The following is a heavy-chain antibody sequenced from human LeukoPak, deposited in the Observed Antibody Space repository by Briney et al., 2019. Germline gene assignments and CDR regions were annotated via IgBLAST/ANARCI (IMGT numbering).Heavy chain of an antibody. CDR1: GYTFTGYY. CDR3: ARDRSLTAPTPIRYNWFDP. CDR2: INPSGGST. D-gene: IGHD3-9*01. V-gene: IGHV1-46*01. Sequence: ASVKVSCKASGYTFTGYYMHWARQAPGQGLEWMGIINPSGGSTSYAQKFQGRVTMTRDMSTSTVYMELSSLRSEDTAVYYCARDRSLTAPTPIRYNWFDPWGQGTLVTVSS. J-gene: IGHJ5*02.